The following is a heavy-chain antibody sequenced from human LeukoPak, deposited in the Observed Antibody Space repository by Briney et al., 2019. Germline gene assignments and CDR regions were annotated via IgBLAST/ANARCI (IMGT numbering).Heavy chain of an antibody. Sequence: SETLSLTCTVSGGSIGSYYWSWIRQPAGKGLEWIGRIYTSGGTVYHPSLKSRVTMSVDTSKDQFSLKLSSVTAADTAVYYCARGVFYYDTSGRGYYFDYWGQGTLVTVSS. D-gene: IGHD3-22*01. J-gene: IGHJ4*02. V-gene: IGHV4-4*07. CDR1: GGSIGSYY. CDR3: ARGVFYYDTSGRGYYFDY. CDR2: IYTSGGT.